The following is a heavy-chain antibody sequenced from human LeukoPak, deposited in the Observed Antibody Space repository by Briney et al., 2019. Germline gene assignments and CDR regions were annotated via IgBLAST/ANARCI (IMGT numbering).Heavy chain of an antibody. CDR1: GDSVSSNSAA. J-gene: IGHJ6*02. CDR3: ARALGATYYYDSSGGGGMDV. Sequence: SQTLSLTCAISGDSVSSNSAAWNWIRQSPSRGLEWLGRTYYGSKWYNDYAVSVKSRITINPDTSKNQFSLQLNSVTPEDTAVYYCARALGATYYYDSSGGGGMDVWGQGTTVTVSS. V-gene: IGHV6-1*01. CDR2: TYYGSKWYN. D-gene: IGHD3-22*01.